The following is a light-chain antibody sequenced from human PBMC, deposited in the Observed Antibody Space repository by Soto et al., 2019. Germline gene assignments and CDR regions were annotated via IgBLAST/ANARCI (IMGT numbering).Light chain of an antibody. CDR2: GAS. V-gene: IGKV3-20*01. CDR3: QQYGSSPPIT. CDR1: QSVSSNY. Sequence: EIVLTPSPGTLSLSPGDRATLSCRASQSVSSNYLGWYQQKPGQAPRLLIYGASSRATGIPDRFSGSGSGTDFTLTISRLEPEDFAVYYCQQYGSSPPITFGQGTRLEIK. J-gene: IGKJ5*01.